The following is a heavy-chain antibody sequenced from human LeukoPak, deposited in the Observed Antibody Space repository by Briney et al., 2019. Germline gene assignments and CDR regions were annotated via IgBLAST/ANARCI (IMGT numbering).Heavy chain of an antibody. J-gene: IGHJ4*02. CDR2: INSDGSST. Sequence: GGSLRLSCAASGFTFSSYWMHWVRQAPGKGLVWVSRINSDGSSTSYADSVKGRFTISRDNAKSTLYLQMNSLRAEDTAVYYCARTLHDYGDYEPHNWGQGTLVTVSS. D-gene: IGHD4-17*01. CDR3: ARTLHDYGDYEPHN. V-gene: IGHV3-74*01. CDR1: GFTFSSYW.